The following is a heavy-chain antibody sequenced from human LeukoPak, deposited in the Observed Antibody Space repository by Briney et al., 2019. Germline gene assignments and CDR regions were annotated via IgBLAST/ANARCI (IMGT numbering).Heavy chain of an antibody. J-gene: IGHJ4*02. Sequence: PGGSLRLSCAASGFTFSSCAMSWVRQAPGKGLEWVSGVSGDGTNTYYADSVKGRFTISRDNSKNTLFLQMDSLRAEDTAVYYCAKGESYYDSSNYFFRFDSWGQGTLVTVSS. CDR3: AKGESYYDSSNYFFRFDS. D-gene: IGHD3-22*01. V-gene: IGHV3-23*01. CDR2: VSGDGTNT. CDR1: GFTFSSCA.